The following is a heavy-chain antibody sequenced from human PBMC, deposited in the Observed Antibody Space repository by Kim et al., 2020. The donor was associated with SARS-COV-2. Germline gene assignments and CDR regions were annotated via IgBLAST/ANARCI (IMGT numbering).Heavy chain of an antibody. D-gene: IGHD3-22*01. V-gene: IGHV4-39*02. Sequence: SLKSLVTISVDTSKNQFSLKLSSVTAADTAVYYCAREAFSGSYYYYGMDVWGQGTTVTVSS. CDR3: AREAFSGSYYYYGMDV. J-gene: IGHJ6*02.